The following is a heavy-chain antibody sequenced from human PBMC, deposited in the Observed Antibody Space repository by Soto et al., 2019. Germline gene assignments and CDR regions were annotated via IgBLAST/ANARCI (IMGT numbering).Heavy chain of an antibody. V-gene: IGHV3-33*01. CDR3: ARWTYDSSGYYYFDY. D-gene: IGHD3-22*01. CDR1: GFTFSSYG. Sequence: GGSLRLSCAASGFTFSSYGMHWVRQAPGKGLEWVAVIWYDGSNKYYADSVKGRFTISRDNSKNTLYLQMNSLRAEDTAVYYCARWTYDSSGYYYFDYWGQGTLVTVSS. CDR2: IWYDGSNK. J-gene: IGHJ4*02.